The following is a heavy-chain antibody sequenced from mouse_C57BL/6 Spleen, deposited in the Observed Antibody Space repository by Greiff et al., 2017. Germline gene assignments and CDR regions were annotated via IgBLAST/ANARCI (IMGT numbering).Heavy chain of an antibody. Sequence: QVQLQQSGAELVRPGASVTLSCKASGYTFTDYEMHWVKQTPVHGLEWIGAIDPETGGTAYNQKFKGKAILTADKSSSTAYMELRSLTSEDSAVYYCTMYDYDGSYAMDYWGQGTSVTVSS. CDR3: TMYDYDGSYAMDY. CDR1: GYTFTDYE. J-gene: IGHJ4*01. CDR2: IDPETGGT. D-gene: IGHD2-4*01. V-gene: IGHV1-15*01.